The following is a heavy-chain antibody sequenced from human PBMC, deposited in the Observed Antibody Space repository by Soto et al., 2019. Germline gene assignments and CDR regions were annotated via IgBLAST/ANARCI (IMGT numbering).Heavy chain of an antibody. V-gene: IGHV4-61*01. CDR1: GGSVSSGSYY. D-gene: IGHD1-26*01. Sequence: QVQLQESSPGLVKPSETLSLTCTVSGGSVSSGSYYWNWIRQPPGKGLEWFGYIYNSGSTNYNPALKCRVIISVDTSKNQWSLKVNPVTAADPAVYYCASLGGSWGQGTLVNVSS. J-gene: IGHJ4*02. CDR2: IYNSGST. CDR3: ASLGGS.